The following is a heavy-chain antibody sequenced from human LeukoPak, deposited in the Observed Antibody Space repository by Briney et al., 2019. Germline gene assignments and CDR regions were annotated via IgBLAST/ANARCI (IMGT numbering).Heavy chain of an antibody. CDR2: IIPIFGTA. D-gene: IGHD3-10*01. CDR3: ARPHAPRPGVSHAFDI. V-gene: IGHV1-69*13. J-gene: IGHJ3*02. CDR1: GGTFSSYA. Sequence: SVKVSCKASGGTFSSYAISWVRQAPGQGLEWMGGIIPIFGTANYAQKFQGRVTITADESTSTAYMELSSLRSEDTAVYYCARPHAPRPGVSHAFDIWGQGTMVTVSS.